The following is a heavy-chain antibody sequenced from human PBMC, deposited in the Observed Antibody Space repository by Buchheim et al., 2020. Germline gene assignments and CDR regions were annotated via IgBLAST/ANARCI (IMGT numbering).Heavy chain of an antibody. D-gene: IGHD1-14*01. CDR2: ISYDGSNK. J-gene: IGHJ4*02. CDR3: ARDTGNREYYFDY. Sequence: QVQLVESGGGVVQPGRSLRLSCAASGFTFSSYAMHWVRQAPGKGLKWVAVISYDGSNKYYADSVKGRFTISRDNSKNTLYLQMNSLRAEDTAVYYCARDTGNREYYFDYWGQGTL. CDR1: GFTFSSYA. V-gene: IGHV3-30-3*01.